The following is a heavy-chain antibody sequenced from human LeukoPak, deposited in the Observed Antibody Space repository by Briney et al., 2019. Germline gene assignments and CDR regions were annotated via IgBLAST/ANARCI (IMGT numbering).Heavy chain of an antibody. CDR3: AVDPYYYDSGWFDF. D-gene: IGHD3-22*01. CDR1: GGTFSSYA. Sequence: SVKVSCKASGGTFSSYAISWVRQAPGQGLEWMGVINPTGSSTNYAEKFQGRVTMTRDTSTSTAYMELSSLRSEDTAVYYCAVDPYYYDSGWFDFWGQGTLVIVSS. V-gene: IGHV1-69*05. CDR2: INPTGSST. J-gene: IGHJ5*01.